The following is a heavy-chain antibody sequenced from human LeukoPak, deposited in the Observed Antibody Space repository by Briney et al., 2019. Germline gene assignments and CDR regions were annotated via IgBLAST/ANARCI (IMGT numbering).Heavy chain of an antibody. CDR3: TRVSSWKGIDY. CDR2: IRSKAYGGTT. CDR1: GFTFGDYA. J-gene: IGHJ4*02. D-gene: IGHD6-13*01. Sequence: GGSLRLSCTASGFTFGDYAMSWFRQAPGKGLEWVGFIRSKAYGGTTEYAASVKGRFTISRDDSKSIAYLQMDSLKTEDTAVYYCTRVSSWKGIDYWGQGTLVTVSS. V-gene: IGHV3-49*03.